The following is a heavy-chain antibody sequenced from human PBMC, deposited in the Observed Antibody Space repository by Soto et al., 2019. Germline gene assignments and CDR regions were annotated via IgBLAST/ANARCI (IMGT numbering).Heavy chain of an antibody. J-gene: IGHJ6*02. D-gene: IGHD2-2*01. CDR1: GYTFTSYG. CDR2: ISAYNGNT. Sequence: QVQLVQSGAEVKKPGASVKVSCKASGYTFTSYGISWVRQAPGQGLEWMGWISAYNGNTTYAQKLQGRVTMTTDTSTGTAYIKLMSPRSLDTAGFYCARDGGLWGDQLVPPTPSVVGMDVWGQGTTVTVSS. CDR3: ARDGGLWGDQLVPPTPSVVGMDV. V-gene: IGHV1-18*01.